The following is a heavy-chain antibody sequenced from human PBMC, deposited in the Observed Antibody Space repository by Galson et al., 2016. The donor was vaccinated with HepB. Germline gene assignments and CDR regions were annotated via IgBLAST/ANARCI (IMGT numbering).Heavy chain of an antibody. CDR2: IHNSGTT. CDR1: GDSITSSHFY. Sequence: SLTCTVSGDSITSSHFYWGWIRQPPGRGLEWIGTIHNSGTTYYNPSLESRVSISVDTSKNHFSLKLTSVTAADTALYYCARPIRGYNFGPVDSWGQGILVTVSS. J-gene: IGHJ4*02. CDR3: ARPIRGYNFGPVDS. V-gene: IGHV4-39*02. D-gene: IGHD5-18*01.